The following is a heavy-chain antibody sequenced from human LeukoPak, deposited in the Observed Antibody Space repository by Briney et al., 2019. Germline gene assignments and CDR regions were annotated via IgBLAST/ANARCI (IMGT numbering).Heavy chain of an antibody. V-gene: IGHV4-4*07. CDR1: GGSISSYY. Sequence: SETLSLTCTVSGGSISSYYWSWIRQPAGKGLEWIGRIYTSGSTNYSPSLTSRVTMSVDTSKNQFSLKLSSVTAADTAVYYCARGYSSSWYFDYWGQGTLVTVSS. J-gene: IGHJ4*02. CDR3: ARGYSSSWYFDY. D-gene: IGHD6-13*01. CDR2: IYTSGST.